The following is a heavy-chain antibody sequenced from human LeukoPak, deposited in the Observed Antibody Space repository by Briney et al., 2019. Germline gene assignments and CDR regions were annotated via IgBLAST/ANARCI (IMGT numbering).Heavy chain of an antibody. V-gene: IGHV3-69-1*01. CDR2: IGSDGKT. J-gene: IGHJ4*02. CDR1: GFTFSAYA. CDR3: ARVPAGGGYYFDY. D-gene: IGHD3-16*01. Sequence: GGSLRLSCEASGFTFSAYAMTWVRQAPGKGLEWVSSIGSDGKTHYSESVKGRFTISRDNAKNSLYLQMNSLRAEDTAVYYCARVPAGGGYYFDYWGQGTLVTVSS.